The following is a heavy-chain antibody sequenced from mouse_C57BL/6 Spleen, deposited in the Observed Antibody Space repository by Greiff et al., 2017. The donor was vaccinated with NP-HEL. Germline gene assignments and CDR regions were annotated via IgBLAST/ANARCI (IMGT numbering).Heavy chain of an antibody. Sequence: QVQLQQSGPELVKPGASVKISCKASGYSFTSYYIHWVKQRPGQGLEWIGWIYPGSGNTKYNEKFKGKATLTADTSSSTAYMQLSSLTSEDSAVYYGARSDYGSSYEWYFDVWGTGTTVTVSS. CDR3: ARSDYGSSYEWYFDV. D-gene: IGHD1-1*01. J-gene: IGHJ1*03. V-gene: IGHV1-66*01. CDR1: GYSFTSYY. CDR2: IYPGSGNT.